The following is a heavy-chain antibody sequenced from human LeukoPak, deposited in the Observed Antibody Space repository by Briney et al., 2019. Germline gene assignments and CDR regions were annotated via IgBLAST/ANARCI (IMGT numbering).Heavy chain of an antibody. CDR1: GGSISSYY. J-gene: IGHJ4*02. CDR2: IYYSGST. CDR3: ARDRPDYYDSSAYLRGLYSAFGY. Sequence: SETLSLTCTVSGGSISSYYWSWIRQPPGKGLEWIGYIYYSGSTNYNPSLKSRVTISVDTSKNQFSLKLSSVTAADTAVYYCARDRPDYYDSSAYLRGLYSAFGYWGQGTLVTVSS. V-gene: IGHV4-59*01. D-gene: IGHD3-22*01.